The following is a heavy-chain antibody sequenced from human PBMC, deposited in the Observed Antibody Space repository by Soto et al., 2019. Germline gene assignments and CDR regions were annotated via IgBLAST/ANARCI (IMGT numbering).Heavy chain of an antibody. V-gene: IGHV1-18*01. Sequence: ASVKVSCKSSGYPFTHYGITWVRQAPGQGLEWMGWISPFNGNTNYGQTFQGRVTLTTDTSTSTVYMELRSLRSDDTAVYYCARDQSFDRSYYYGIDAWGQGTTVTVSS. J-gene: IGHJ6*02. CDR2: ISPFNGNT. CDR3: ARDQSFDRSYYYGIDA. D-gene: IGHD3-10*01. CDR1: GYPFTHYG.